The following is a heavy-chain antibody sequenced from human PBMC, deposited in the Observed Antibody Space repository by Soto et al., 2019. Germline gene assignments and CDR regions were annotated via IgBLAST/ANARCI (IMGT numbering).Heavy chain of an antibody. CDR2: INHSGST. V-gene: IGHV4-34*01. D-gene: IGHD3-3*01. Sequence: PSETLSLTCAVYGGSFSGYYWSWIRQPPGKGLEWIGEINHSGSTNYNPSLKSRVTISVDTSKNQFSLKLSSVTAADTAVYYCARALYYDFWSGYYRGGDYYYYYGMDVWAKGPRSPSP. CDR1: GGSFSGYY. CDR3: ARALYYDFWSGYYRGGDYYYYYGMDV. J-gene: IGHJ6*02.